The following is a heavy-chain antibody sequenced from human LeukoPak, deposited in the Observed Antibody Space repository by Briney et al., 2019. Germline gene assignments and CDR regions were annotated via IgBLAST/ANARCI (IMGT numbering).Heavy chain of an antibody. CDR1: GYSFIDYY. V-gene: IGHV1-2*02. CDR3: ARDQGRSVNVRGIQLWLNWFDP. CDR2: INPNSGGT. D-gene: IGHD5-18*01. J-gene: IGHJ5*02. Sequence: ASVKVSCKTSGYSFIDYYIHWVRQAPGQGLEWMGWINPNSGGTNYAQKFQGRVTMTRDTSISTAYMELSRLRSDDTAVYYCARDQGRSVNVRGIQLWLNWFDPWGQGTLVTVSS.